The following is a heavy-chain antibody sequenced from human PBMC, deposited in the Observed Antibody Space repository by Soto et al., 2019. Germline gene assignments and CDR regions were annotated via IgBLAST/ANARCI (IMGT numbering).Heavy chain of an antibody. CDR2: ISGSGGST. CDR1: GFTFSSYA. J-gene: IGHJ4*02. V-gene: IGHV3-23*04. D-gene: IGHD5-12*01. CDR3: AKGYSGYSGYDTNFDY. Sequence: VQLVESGGGLVQPGGSLRLSCAASGFTFSSYAMSWVRQAPGKGLEWVSAISGSGGSTYYADSVKGRFTISRDNSKNTLYLQMNSLRAEDTAVYYCAKGYSGYSGYDTNFDYWGQGTLVTVSS.